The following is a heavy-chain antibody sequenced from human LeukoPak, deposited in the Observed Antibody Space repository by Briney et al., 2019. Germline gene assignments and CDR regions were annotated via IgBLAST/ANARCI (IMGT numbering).Heavy chain of an antibody. CDR2: IIPIFGTA. Sequence: GASVKVSCKASGYTFTSNYIHWVRQAPGQGLEWMGGIIPIFGTANYAQKFQGRVTITADESTSTAYMELSSLRSEDTAVYCCARENIRGFDYWGQGTLVTVSS. V-gene: IGHV1-69*13. D-gene: IGHD1/OR15-1a*01. CDR3: ARENIRGFDY. CDR1: GYTFTSNY. J-gene: IGHJ4*02.